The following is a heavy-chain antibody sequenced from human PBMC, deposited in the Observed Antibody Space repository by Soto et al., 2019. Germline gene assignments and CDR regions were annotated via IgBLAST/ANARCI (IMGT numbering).Heavy chain of an antibody. CDR1: GFTFSSYV. Sequence: QVQLVESGGGVVQPGRSLRLSCAASGFTFSSYVMHWVRQAPGKGLEWVAVVSNDGSNKDYADSVKGRFTISRDNSKNTLYLQRNSLRAEDTAVYYCAKVLLTYTGGWYHPHFDYWGQGPLVTVSS. J-gene: IGHJ4*02. CDR3: AKVLLTYTGGWYHPHFDY. CDR2: VSNDGSNK. D-gene: IGHD6-19*01. V-gene: IGHV3-30*18.